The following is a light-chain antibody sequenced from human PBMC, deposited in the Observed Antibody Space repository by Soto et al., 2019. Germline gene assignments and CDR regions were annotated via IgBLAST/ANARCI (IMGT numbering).Light chain of an antibody. CDR1: ASNLGGNY. J-gene: IGLJ3*02. Sequence: QSVLTQPPSASGAPGQGVPISGPGSASNLGGNYVYWYQQHPGTAPKLVIYRNDQRPSGVTDRISGSKSGTSASLAISGLRSEDEADYFCAAWDDNVHGRVFGGGTKLTVL. CDR2: RND. CDR3: AAWDDNVHGRV. V-gene: IGLV1-47*01.